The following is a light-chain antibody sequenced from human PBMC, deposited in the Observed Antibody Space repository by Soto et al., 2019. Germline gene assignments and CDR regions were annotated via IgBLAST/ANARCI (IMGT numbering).Light chain of an antibody. CDR2: AAS. CDR1: QGISNY. J-gene: IGKJ1*01. Sequence: DIQMTQSPSSLSASVGDRVTITARASQGISNYLAWNQQKPGKVPKLLIYAASTLQSGVPSRFSGSGSGTDFTLTISSLQPEDVATYYCQKYNSAPRTFGQGTKVEIK. CDR3: QKYNSAPRT. V-gene: IGKV1-27*01.